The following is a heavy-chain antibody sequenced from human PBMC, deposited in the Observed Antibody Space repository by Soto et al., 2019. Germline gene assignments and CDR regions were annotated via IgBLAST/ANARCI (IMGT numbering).Heavy chain of an antibody. V-gene: IGHV3-23*01. CDR3: AKPHGWFIAARRVTGGMDV. D-gene: IGHD6-6*01. Sequence: EVHLLESGGGLVQPGGSLRLSCAASGFTFSSYAMSWVRQAPGKGLECVSAVSGSGGSTYYADSVKGRFTISRDNSKNTLYLQMNGLRAEDTAGYYCAKPHGWFIAARRVTGGMDVWGQGTKVTVSS. J-gene: IGHJ6*02. CDR2: VSGSGGST. CDR1: GFTFSSYA.